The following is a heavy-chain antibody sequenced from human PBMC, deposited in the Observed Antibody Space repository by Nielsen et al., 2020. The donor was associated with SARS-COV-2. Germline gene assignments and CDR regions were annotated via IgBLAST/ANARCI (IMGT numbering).Heavy chain of an antibody. D-gene: IGHD6-13*01. CDR1: GFTFSNCA. V-gene: IGHV3-23*01. J-gene: IGHJ4*02. CDR3: AKDLSGSWYLFDY. CDR2: ISGGGGST. Sequence: GGSLRLSCAASGFTFSNCAMTWVRQAPGKGLEWVSAISGGGGSTYYADAVRSRFTISRDNSKNTLYLQMNSLRAEDTAVYYCAKDLSGSWYLFDYWGQGTLVTVSS.